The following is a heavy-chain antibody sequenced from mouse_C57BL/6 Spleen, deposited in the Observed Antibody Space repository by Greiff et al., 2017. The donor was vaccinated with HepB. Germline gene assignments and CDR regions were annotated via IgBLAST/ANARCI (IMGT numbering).Heavy chain of an antibody. CDR3: ASAQLGGVSWFAY. J-gene: IGHJ3*01. V-gene: IGHV1-66*01. Sequence: VQLQQSGPELVKPGASVKISCKASGYSFTSYYIHWVKQRPGQGLEWIGWIYPGSGNTKYNEKFKGKATLTADTSSSTAYMQRSSLTSEDSAVYYCASAQLGGVSWFAYWGQGTLVTVSA. D-gene: IGHD3-1*01. CDR2: IYPGSGNT. CDR1: GYSFTSYY.